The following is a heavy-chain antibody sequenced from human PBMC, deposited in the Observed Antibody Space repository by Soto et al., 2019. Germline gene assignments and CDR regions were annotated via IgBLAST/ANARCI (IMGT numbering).Heavy chain of an antibody. V-gene: IGHV3-21*01. D-gene: IGHD5-18*01. J-gene: IGHJ4*02. CDR3: ARGGYSYRYFFDY. Sequence: GGSLRLSCAASGFTFSSYSMNWVRQAPGKGLEWVSSISSSSSYIYYADSVKGRFTISRDNAKNSLYLQMNSLRAEDTAVYYCARGGYSYRYFFDYWGQGTLVTVSS. CDR1: GFTFSSYS. CDR2: ISSSSSYI.